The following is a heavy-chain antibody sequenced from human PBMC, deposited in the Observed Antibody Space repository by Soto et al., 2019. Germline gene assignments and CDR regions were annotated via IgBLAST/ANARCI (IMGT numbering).Heavy chain of an antibody. D-gene: IGHD6-13*01. V-gene: IGHV3-30-3*01. J-gene: IGHJ6*02. CDR3: ASKDSSSWYAPYYYYYGMDV. Sequence: QVQLVESGGGVVQPGRSLRLSCAASGFTFSSYAMHWVRQAPGKGLEWVAVISYDGSNKYYADSVKGRFTISRDNSKNTLYLQMNSLRAEDTAVYYCASKDSSSWYAPYYYYYGMDVWGQGTTVTVSS. CDR1: GFTFSSYA. CDR2: ISYDGSNK.